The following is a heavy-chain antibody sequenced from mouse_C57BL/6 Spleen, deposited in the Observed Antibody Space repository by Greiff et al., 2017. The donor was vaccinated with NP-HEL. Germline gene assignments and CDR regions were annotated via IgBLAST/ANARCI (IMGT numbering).Heavy chain of an antibody. Sequence: VQLQQSGPELVKPGASVKISCKASGYAFSSSWMNWVKQRPGKGLEWIGRIYPGDGDTNYNGKFKGKATLTADKSSSTAYMQLSSLTSEDSAVYFCARYGNYGGFYAMDYWGQGTSVTVSS. J-gene: IGHJ4*01. CDR1: GYAFSSSW. D-gene: IGHD2-1*01. CDR2: IYPGDGDT. CDR3: ARYGNYGGFYAMDY. V-gene: IGHV1-82*01.